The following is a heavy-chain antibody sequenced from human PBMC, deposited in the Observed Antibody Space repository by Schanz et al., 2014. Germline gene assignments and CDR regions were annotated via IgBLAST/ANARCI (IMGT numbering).Heavy chain of an antibody. J-gene: IGHJ4*02. V-gene: IGHV3-7*03. CDR1: GFNFGDYY. D-gene: IGHD3-10*01. Sequence: DVQLVESGGGLVQSGGSLRLSCAASGFNFGDYYMTWVRQAPGKGLESVAKINPDGSGKYYVVSVEGRFTISRDNFKNRLYLQMNSLRLEDTAIYYCAKTLGGAGLTLYFDHWGQGSLVTVSS. CDR2: INPDGSGK. CDR3: AKTLGGAGLTLYFDH.